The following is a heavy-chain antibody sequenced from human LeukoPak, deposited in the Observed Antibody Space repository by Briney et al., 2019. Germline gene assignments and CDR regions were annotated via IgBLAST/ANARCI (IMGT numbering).Heavy chain of an antibody. CDR3: ATTGELLGVQYFDY. CDR1: GGSISSYY. Sequence: PSETLSLTCTVSGGSISSYYWSWIRQPPGKGLEWIGHIYYSGRTNFNPSLKSRVTVSVDTSKNQFPLKLSSVTAADTAVYYCATTGELLGVQYFDYWGQGALVTVSS. V-gene: IGHV4-59*01. CDR2: IYYSGRT. J-gene: IGHJ4*02. D-gene: IGHD1-26*01.